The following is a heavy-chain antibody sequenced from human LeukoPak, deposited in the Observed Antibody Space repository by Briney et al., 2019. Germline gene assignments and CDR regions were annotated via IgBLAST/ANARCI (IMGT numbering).Heavy chain of an antibody. D-gene: IGHD4/OR15-4a*01. J-gene: IGHJ3*02. CDR2: INHSGST. V-gene: IGHV4-34*01. Sequence: SETPSLTCAVYGGSFSGYYWSWIRQPPGKGLEWIGEINHSGSTNYNPSLKSRVTISVDTSKNQFSLKLSSVTAADTAVYYCAGSPLGGANPDAFDIWGQGTMVTVSS. CDR1: GGSFSGYY. CDR3: AGSPLGGANPDAFDI.